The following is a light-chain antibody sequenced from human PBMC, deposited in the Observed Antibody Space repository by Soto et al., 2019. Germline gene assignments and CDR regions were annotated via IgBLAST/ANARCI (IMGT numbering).Light chain of an antibody. Sequence: QPVLTQPPSASGTPGQRVTVSCSGSSSNIGSNTVNWYQQLPGTAPKLLIYSNNQRPSGVPDRFSGSKSGTSASLAISGLQSEDEADYYCAAWDDNLSGVVFGGGTKLTVL. CDR1: SSNIGSNT. CDR2: SNN. V-gene: IGLV1-44*01. CDR3: AAWDDNLSGVV. J-gene: IGLJ2*01.